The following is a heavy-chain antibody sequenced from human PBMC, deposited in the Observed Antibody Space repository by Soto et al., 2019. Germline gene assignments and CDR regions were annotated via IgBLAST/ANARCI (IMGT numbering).Heavy chain of an antibody. CDR2: INHSGST. CDR3: AREGDDYYDSSGYYPSGFDP. D-gene: IGHD3-22*01. V-gene: IGHV4-34*01. J-gene: IGHJ5*02. Sequence: SETLSLTCAVYGGSFSGYYWSWIRQPPGKGLEWIGEINHSGSTNYNPSLKSRVTISVDTSKNQFSLKLSSVTAADTAVYYCAREGDDYYDSSGYYPSGFDPWGQGTLVTVSS. CDR1: GGSFSGYY.